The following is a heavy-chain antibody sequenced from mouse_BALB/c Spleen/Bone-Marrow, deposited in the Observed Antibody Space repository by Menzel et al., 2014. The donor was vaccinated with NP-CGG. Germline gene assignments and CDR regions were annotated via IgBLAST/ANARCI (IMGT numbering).Heavy chain of an antibody. V-gene: IGHV1-87*01. Sequence: VQLQHSGAELARPGASVKLSCKASGYAFTNYWMQWVKQRPGQGLEWIGAIYPGDGDTRYTQRFKDKATLTADNSSTTAYMQLSNLASDDSAVYYCARGTNYWGQGTTLTVSS. CDR1: GYAFTNYW. CDR2: IYPGDGDT. J-gene: IGHJ2*01. D-gene: IGHD3-3*01. CDR3: ARGTNY.